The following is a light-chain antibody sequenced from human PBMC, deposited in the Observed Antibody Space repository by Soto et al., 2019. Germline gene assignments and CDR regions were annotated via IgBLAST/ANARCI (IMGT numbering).Light chain of an antibody. J-gene: IGLJ2*01. CDR3: SSYTSSIS. CDR1: SSDVGGYNY. CDR2: DVN. Sequence: QSALTHPASVSGSPGQSITISCTGTSSDVGGYNYVSWYQQHPGKAPKLMIDDVNTRPSGVSNRFSGSKSGNTASLTISGLQAEDEADYYCSSYTSSISFGGGTQLTVL. V-gene: IGLV2-14*01.